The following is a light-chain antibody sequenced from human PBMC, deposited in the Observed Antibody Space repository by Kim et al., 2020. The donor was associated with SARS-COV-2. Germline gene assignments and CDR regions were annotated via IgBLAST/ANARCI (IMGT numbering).Light chain of an antibody. CDR1: STNIGAGYD. J-gene: IGLJ2*01. CDR2: GDR. V-gene: IGLV1-40*01. Sequence: QRVTISCTGSSTNIGAGYDVHWYQQLPGTAPKLLIYGDRSRPSGVPDRFSGSKSVTSASLVITGLQAEDEADYYCQSYDSRLSGTVFGGGTQLTVL. CDR3: QSYDSRLSGTV.